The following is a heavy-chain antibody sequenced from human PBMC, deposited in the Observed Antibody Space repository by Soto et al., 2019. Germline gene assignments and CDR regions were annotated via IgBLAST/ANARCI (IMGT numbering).Heavy chain of an antibody. Sequence: SETLSLTCAVYGGSFSGYYWSWIRQPPGKGLEWIGEINHSGSTNYNPSLKSRVTISVDTSKNQFSLKLSSVTAADTARYYCARQGFGPLHGLVDVWGQGTTVTV. CDR3: ARQGFGPLHGLVDV. J-gene: IGHJ6*02. CDR2: INHSGST. V-gene: IGHV4-34*01. CDR1: GGSFSGYY. D-gene: IGHD3-10*01.